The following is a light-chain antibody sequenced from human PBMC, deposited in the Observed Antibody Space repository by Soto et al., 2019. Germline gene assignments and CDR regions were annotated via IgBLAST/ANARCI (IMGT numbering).Light chain of an antibody. J-gene: IGKJ1*01. CDR3: QQYNDWLWT. CDR1: QSVTYN. CDR2: GAS. Sequence: ETMLTQSPATLSASPGERVTLSCRATQSVTYNLAWYQQKPGQAPRLLIYGASTRATGIPARFSGRESGTECTLTITSLQSEDFEVYYCQQYNDWLWTFGQGTKVEIK. V-gene: IGKV3-15*01.